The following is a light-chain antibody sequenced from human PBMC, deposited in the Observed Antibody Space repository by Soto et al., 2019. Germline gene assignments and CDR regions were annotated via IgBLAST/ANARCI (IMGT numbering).Light chain of an antibody. Sequence: DIQMTQSPSTLSGSVGDRVTITCRASQTISSWLAWYQQKPGKAPKLLIYKASTLNSRVPSRFSGSGSGTEFTLTISSLQPDDFATYYCQHYNSYSEAFGQGNKVELK. J-gene: IGKJ1*01. CDR2: KAS. CDR3: QHYNSYSEA. V-gene: IGKV1-5*03. CDR1: QTISSW.